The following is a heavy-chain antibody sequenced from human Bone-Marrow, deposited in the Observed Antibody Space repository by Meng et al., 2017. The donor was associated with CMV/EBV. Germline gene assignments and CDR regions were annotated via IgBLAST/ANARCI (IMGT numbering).Heavy chain of an antibody. CDR1: GYTFTSYG. J-gene: IGHJ4*02. D-gene: IGHD5-12*01. Sequence: ASVKVSCKASGYTFTSYGISWVRQAPGQGLEWMGWISAYNGNTNYAQKLQGRVTMTTDTSTSTAYMELRSLRSDDTAVYYCARRVVVAEPWDYFDYWGQGTLVTGSS. CDR2: ISAYNGNT. CDR3: ARRVVVAEPWDYFDY. V-gene: IGHV1-18*01.